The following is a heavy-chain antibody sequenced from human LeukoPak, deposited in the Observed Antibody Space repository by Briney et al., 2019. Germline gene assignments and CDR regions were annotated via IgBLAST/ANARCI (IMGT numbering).Heavy chain of an antibody. J-gene: IGHJ4*02. D-gene: IGHD2-15*01. V-gene: IGHV3-23*01. CDR3: AKGSGGSWYAPLPRYYFDY. CDR1: GFTFSSYA. Sequence: PGGSLRLSCAASGFTFSSYAMSWVRQAPGKGLERVSAISGSGGSTYYADSVKGRFTISRDNSKNTLYLQMNSLRAEDTAVYYCAKGSGGSWYAPLPRYYFDYWGQGTLVTVSS. CDR2: ISGSGGST.